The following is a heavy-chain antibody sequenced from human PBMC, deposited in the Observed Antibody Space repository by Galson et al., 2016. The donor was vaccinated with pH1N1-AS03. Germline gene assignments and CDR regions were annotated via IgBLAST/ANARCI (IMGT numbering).Heavy chain of an antibody. Sequence: QSGAEVKKPGESLKISCKASGYDFINYWIGWVRQMPGKGLEWMGVIDPRDSDARYSSSFQGQVTISADKSITTAHLQWGSLKASDTGMYFCARHRQSETYSEAFDIWGQGTMVTVSS. D-gene: IGHD2-15*01. CDR2: IDPRDSDA. CDR1: GYDFINYW. CDR3: ARHRQSETYSEAFDI. J-gene: IGHJ3*02. V-gene: IGHV5-51*01.